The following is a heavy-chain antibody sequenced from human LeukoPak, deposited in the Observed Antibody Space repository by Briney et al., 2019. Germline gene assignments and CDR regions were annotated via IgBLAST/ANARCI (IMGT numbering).Heavy chain of an antibody. CDR2: ISHTGRT. D-gene: IGHD7-27*01. Sequence: SETLSLTCAVSGVSFSGYYWSWIRQPPGKGPEWIGEISHTGRTSYNPSLKSRVTISLDTSKNQFSLKVNFVTAAGTAVYYCTKTSPGVPLDFWGRGALVTVSS. J-gene: IGHJ4*02. CDR3: TKTSPGVPLDF. CDR1: GVSFSGYY. V-gene: IGHV4-34*01.